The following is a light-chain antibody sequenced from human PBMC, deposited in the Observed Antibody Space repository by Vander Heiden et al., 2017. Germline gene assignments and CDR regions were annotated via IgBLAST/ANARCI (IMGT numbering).Light chain of an antibody. V-gene: IGLV1-40*01. CDR1: PSNTGAGND. Sequence: QPVLTQPPSVSGAPGQMFTISCTGTPSNTGAGNDAHWYHKLPETAPNLLIYANNIRRSGVPDRFCGSNSGASASLAITGLQPEEEAHDYCQSYDSSRSNVVVCGGGTKLTVL. J-gene: IGLJ2*01. CDR2: ANN. CDR3: QSYDSSRSNVVV.